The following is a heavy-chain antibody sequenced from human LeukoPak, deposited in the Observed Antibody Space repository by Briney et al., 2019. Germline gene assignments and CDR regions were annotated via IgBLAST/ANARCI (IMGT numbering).Heavy chain of an antibody. J-gene: IGHJ5*02. V-gene: IGHV4-4*09. D-gene: IGHD5-18*01. CDR3: ARHGSKEAQLWVAPNNWFDP. CDR2: IYTSGST. Sequence: PSETLSLTCAVYGGSFSGYYWSWIRQPPGKGLEWIGYIYTSGSTNYNPSLKSRVTISVDTSKNQFSLKLSSVTAADTAVYYCARHGSKEAQLWVAPNNWFDPWGQGTLVTVSS. CDR1: GGSFSGYY.